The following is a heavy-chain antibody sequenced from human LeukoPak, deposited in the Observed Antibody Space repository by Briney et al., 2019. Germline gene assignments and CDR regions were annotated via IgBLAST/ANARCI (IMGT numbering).Heavy chain of an antibody. J-gene: IGHJ4*02. CDR3: ARIDYDSSGYYYHFDY. V-gene: IGHV3-23*01. CDR1: GFTFSSYG. D-gene: IGHD3-22*01. Sequence: GGSLRLSCAASGFTFSSYGMNWVRQAPGKGLEWVSGICPSGSSTYYADSVKGRFTISRDNAKNSLYLQMNSLRAEDTAVYYCARIDYDSSGYYYHFDYWGQGTLVTVSS. CDR2: ICPSGSST.